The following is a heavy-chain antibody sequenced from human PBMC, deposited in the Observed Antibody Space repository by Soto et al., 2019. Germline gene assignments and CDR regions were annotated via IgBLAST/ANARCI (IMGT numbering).Heavy chain of an antibody. Sequence: GGSLRLSCAASGFTFSSYAMSWVRQAPGKGLEWVSAISGSGGSTYYADSVKGRFTISRDNSKNTLYLQMNSLRAEDTAVYYCAKGRSRGSGRPKGYYYGMDVWGQGTTVTVSS. V-gene: IGHV3-23*01. J-gene: IGHJ6*02. CDR1: GFTFSSYA. CDR3: AKGRSRGSGRPKGYYYGMDV. CDR2: ISGSGGST. D-gene: IGHD6-19*01.